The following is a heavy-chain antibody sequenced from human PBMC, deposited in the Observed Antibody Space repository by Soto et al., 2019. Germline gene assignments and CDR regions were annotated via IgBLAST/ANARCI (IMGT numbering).Heavy chain of an antibody. CDR3: ARVLLRCSSTSCYREDGMDV. CDR1: GYTFTSYY. D-gene: IGHD2-2*02. CDR2: INPSGGST. J-gene: IGHJ6*02. V-gene: IGHV1-46*01. Sequence: ASVKVSCKASGYTFTSYYVHWVRQAPGQGLEWMGIINPSGGSTSYAQKFQGRVTMTRDTSTSTVYMELSSLRSEDTAVYYCARVLLRCSSTSCYREDGMDVWGQGTTVTVSS.